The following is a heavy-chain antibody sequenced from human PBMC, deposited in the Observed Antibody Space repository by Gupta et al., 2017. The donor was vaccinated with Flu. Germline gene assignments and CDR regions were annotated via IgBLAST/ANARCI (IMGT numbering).Heavy chain of an antibody. CDR3: ARSIQIVVVITPGDAFDI. Sequence: GLEWIGEINHSGSTNYNPSLKSRVTISVDTSKNQFSLKLSSVTAADTAVYYCARSIQIVVVITPGDAFDIWGQGTMVTVSS. J-gene: IGHJ3*02. V-gene: IGHV4-34*01. D-gene: IGHD3-22*01. CDR2: INHSGST.